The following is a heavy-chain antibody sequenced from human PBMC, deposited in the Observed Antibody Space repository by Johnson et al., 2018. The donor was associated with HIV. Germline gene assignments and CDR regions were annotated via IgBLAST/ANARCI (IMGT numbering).Heavy chain of an antibody. Sequence: VQLVESGGGVVQPGRSLRLSCAASGFTFSTSWMNWVRQAPGRGLEWVANIKHDGSRIQYMDSVKGRFTIARDNSRNTLYLQMNSLRAEDTAIYYCAKDQGFVYGGNSDAFDIWGQGTMVTVSS. J-gene: IGHJ3*02. CDR1: GFTFSTSW. V-gene: IGHV3-7*03. CDR3: AKDQGFVYGGNSDAFDI. CDR2: IKHDGSRI. D-gene: IGHD4-23*01.